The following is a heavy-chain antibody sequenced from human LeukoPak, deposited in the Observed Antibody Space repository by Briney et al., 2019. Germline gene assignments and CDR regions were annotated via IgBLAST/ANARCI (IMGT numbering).Heavy chain of an antibody. CDR1: GYTFTNYY. V-gene: IGHV1-46*04. CDR3: ARAGITMVRGVIGYYYYYMDV. Sequence: ASVKVSCKASGYTFTNYYIHWVRQAPGQGLEWLGVINPSGGHTNYTHTLQGRVTMTRDTATSAVYMELSSLTSEDTAVYYCARAGITMVRGVIGYYYYYMDVWGKGTTVTVSS. CDR2: INPSGGHT. D-gene: IGHD3-10*01. J-gene: IGHJ6*03.